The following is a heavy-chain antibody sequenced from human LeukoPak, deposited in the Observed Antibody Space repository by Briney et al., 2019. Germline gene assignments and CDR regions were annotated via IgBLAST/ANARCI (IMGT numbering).Heavy chain of an antibody. Sequence: ASVKVSCKTSGFTFTSYGIIWVRQAPGQGLEWVGWISGYNGNTNYAQSLQGRVTTTAVTSTTTVYMEVRSLRSDDTAVYYCAKGLPPWCSVRCPFDYWGQGTLVTVSS. J-gene: IGHJ4*02. CDR2: ISGYNGNT. CDR3: AKGLPPWCSVRCPFDY. V-gene: IGHV1-18*01. D-gene: IGHD4-17*01. CDR1: GFTFTSYG.